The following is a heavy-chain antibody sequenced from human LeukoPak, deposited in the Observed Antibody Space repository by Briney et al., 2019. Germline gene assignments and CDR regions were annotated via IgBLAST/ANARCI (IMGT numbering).Heavy chain of an antibody. CDR2: INPNNGGT. J-gene: IGHJ5*02. CDR1: GYTFTGYY. Sequence: ASVKVSCKASGYTFTGYYMHWVRQAPGQGLEWMGRINPNNGGTYYAQEFQGRVTMTTDTSTSTAYMELRSLRSDDTAVYYCARDNSMTTVTLFDPWGQGTLVTVSS. V-gene: IGHV1-2*06. D-gene: IGHD4-11*01. CDR3: ARDNSMTTVTLFDP.